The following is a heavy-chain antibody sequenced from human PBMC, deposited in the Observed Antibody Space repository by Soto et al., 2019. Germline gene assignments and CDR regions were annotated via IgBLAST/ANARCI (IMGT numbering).Heavy chain of an antibody. J-gene: IGHJ6*03. V-gene: IGHV3-23*01. CDR3: AKDGESQLLSHGGYYFYYYMGV. D-gene: IGHD2-2*01. Sequence: HPGGSLRLSCAASGFTFSSYAMSWVRQAPGKGLEWVSAISGSGGSTYYADSVKGRFTISRDNSKNTLYLQMNSLRAEDTAVYYYAKDGESQLLSHGGYYFYYYMGVWGKGTTVTVSS. CDR2: ISGSGGST. CDR1: GFTFSSYA.